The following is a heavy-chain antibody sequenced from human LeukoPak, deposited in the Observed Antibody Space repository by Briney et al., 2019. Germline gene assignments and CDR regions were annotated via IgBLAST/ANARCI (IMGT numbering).Heavy chain of an antibody. CDR2: INHSGST. CDR3: ARAKWLVRNWFDP. J-gene: IGHJ5*02. CDR1: GGSFSGYY. Sequence: SETLSLTCAVYGGSFSGYYWSWIRQPPGKGLEWIGEINHSGSTNYNPSLKSRVTISVDTSKNQFSLKLSSVTAADTAVYYCARAKWLVRNWFDPGGQGTLVTVSS. V-gene: IGHV4-34*01. D-gene: IGHD6-19*01.